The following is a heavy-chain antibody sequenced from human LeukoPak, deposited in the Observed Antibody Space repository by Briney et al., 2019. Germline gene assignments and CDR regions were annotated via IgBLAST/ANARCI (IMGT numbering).Heavy chain of an antibody. J-gene: IGHJ4*02. CDR2: IYYSGST. Sequence: SETLSLTCTVSGGSISSSSYYWGWIRQPPGKGLEWIGSIYYSGSTYYNPSLKSRVTISVDTSKNQSSLKLSSVTAADTAVYYCAREYCSSTSCYTDYWGQGTLVTVSS. CDR1: GGSISSSSYY. D-gene: IGHD2-2*02. V-gene: IGHV4-39*07. CDR3: AREYCSSTSCYTDY.